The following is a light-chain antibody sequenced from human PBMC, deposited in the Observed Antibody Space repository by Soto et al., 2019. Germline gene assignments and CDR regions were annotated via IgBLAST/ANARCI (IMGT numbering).Light chain of an antibody. V-gene: IGKV3-20*01. CDR3: QQYSTLPHT. Sequence: ESVLTQSPGTLSLSPGERATLSCRASQSVSNSYFAWYQQKPGQAPRLLIYGIFNRATGIPDRFSGSGSETDFTLTISRLEPEDFVVYYCQQYSTLPHTFGQGTKLEVK. CDR1: QSVSNSY. CDR2: GIF. J-gene: IGKJ2*01.